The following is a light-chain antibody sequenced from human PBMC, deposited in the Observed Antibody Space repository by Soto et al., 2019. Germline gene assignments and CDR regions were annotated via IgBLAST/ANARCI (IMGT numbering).Light chain of an antibody. V-gene: IGKV3-15*01. CDR1: QSVGRN. J-gene: IGKJ4*01. CDR2: GAS. CDR3: QQYSNWPLT. Sequence: EIEMTQSPATLSVSPRERAALSCRASQSVGRNLAWYQQKPGQAPRLLIYGASTRATGFPARFSGSGSGTDFTLTISSLQSEDVAVYYCQQYSNWPLTFGGGTKVEIK.